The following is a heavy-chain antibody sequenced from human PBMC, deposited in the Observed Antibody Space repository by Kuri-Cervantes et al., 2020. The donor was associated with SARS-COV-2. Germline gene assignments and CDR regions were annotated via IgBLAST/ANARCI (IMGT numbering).Heavy chain of an antibody. Sequence: SVKVSCKASGGTFSSYAISWVRQAPGQGLEWMGGIIPIFGTANYAQKFQGRVTITADESTSTAYVELSSLRSEDTAVYYCARGGWSGPTYNWFDPWGQGTLVTVSS. D-gene: IGHD3-3*01. V-gene: IGHV1-69*13. CDR2: IIPIFGTA. CDR1: GGTFSSYA. J-gene: IGHJ5*02. CDR3: ARGGWSGPTYNWFDP.